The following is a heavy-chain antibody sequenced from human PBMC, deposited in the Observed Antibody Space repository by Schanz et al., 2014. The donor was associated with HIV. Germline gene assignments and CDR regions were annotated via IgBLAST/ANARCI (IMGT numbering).Heavy chain of an antibody. CDR3: ARDVSHDSSGHYSDYYYGMDV. CDR1: GFTFSSYA. V-gene: IGHV3-30-3*01. Sequence: QVQLGESGGGVVQPGRSLRLSCAASGFTFSSYAMHWVRQAPGKGLEWDAVISYDGSNKNYADSVKGRFTISRDNSKNTLYLQMNSLRAEDTAVYYCARDVSHDSSGHYSDYYYGMDVWGQGTTVTVSS. CDR2: ISYDGSNK. J-gene: IGHJ6*02. D-gene: IGHD3-22*01.